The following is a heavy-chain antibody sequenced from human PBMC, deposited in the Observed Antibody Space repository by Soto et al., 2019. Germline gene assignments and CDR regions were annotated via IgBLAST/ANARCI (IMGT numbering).Heavy chain of an antibody. Sequence: ASVKVSCKASGYTFTGYYMHWVRQAPGQGLEWMGWINPNSGGTNYAQKFQGWVTMTRDTSISTAYMELSRLRSDDTAVYYGARGATVVMRAFDIWGQGTMVTVSS. D-gene: IGHD4-17*01. CDR3: ARGATVVMRAFDI. V-gene: IGHV1-2*04. J-gene: IGHJ3*02. CDR2: INPNSGGT. CDR1: GYTFTGYY.